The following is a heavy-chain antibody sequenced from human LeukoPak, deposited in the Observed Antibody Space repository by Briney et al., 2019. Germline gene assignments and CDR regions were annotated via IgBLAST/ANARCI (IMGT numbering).Heavy chain of an antibody. CDR3: ARVIGYCSGGSCYSQNGAFDI. CDR2: IYYSGST. CDR1: GGSISSYY. V-gene: IGHV4-59*06. D-gene: IGHD2-15*01. J-gene: IGHJ3*02. Sequence: SETLSLTCTVSGGSISSYYWSWIRQPAGKGLEWIGYIYYSGSTYYNPSLKSRVTISVDTSKNQFSLKLSSVTAADTAVYYCARVIGYCSGGSCYSQNGAFDIWGQGTMVTVSS.